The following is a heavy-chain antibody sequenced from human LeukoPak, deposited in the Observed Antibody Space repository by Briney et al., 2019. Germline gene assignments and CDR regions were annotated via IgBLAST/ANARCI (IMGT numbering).Heavy chain of an antibody. CDR3: ASHYGSGHGYCYYGMDV. Sequence: GGSLTLSCAASGFTFSSYWMTWVRQAPGKGLEWVASIKQDGTEENYVDSVRGRFTISRDNAKNSLFLQMGGLGAEDTAVYYCASHYGSGHGYCYYGMDVWAKGPRSSSPQ. CDR1: GFTFSSYW. J-gene: IGHJ6*04. V-gene: IGHV3-7*03. D-gene: IGHD3-10*01. CDR2: IKQDGTEE.